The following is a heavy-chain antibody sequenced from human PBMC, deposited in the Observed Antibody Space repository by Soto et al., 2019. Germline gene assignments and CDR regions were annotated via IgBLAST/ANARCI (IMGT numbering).Heavy chain of an antibody. D-gene: IGHD4-17*01. J-gene: IGHJ4*02. CDR2: IYYSGST. CDR1: GGSISSGGYY. CDR3: ARSPPDSDYGDYKYFDY. V-gene: IGHV4-31*03. Sequence: PSETLSLTCTVSGGSISSGGYYWSWIRQHPGKGLEWIGYIYYSGSTYYNPSLKSRVTISVDTSKNQFSLKLSSVTAADTAVYYCARSPPDSDYGDYKYFDYWGQGTLVTVSS.